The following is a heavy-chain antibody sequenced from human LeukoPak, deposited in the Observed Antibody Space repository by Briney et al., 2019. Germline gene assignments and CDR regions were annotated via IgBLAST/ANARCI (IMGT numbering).Heavy chain of an antibody. CDR3: AVGKRAVAGPGYFDY. CDR2: INHSGST. Sequence: SETLSLTCAVYGGAFSGDYWSWIRQPPGKGLEWIGEINHSGSTNYTPSLKSRVTISVDTSKNQFSLKLSSVTAADTAVYYCAVGKRAVAGPGYFDYWGQGTLVTVSS. J-gene: IGHJ4*02. CDR1: GGAFSGDY. D-gene: IGHD6-19*01. V-gene: IGHV4-34*01.